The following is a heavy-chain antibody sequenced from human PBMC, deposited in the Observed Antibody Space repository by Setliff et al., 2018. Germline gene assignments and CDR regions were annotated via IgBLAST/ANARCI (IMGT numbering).Heavy chain of an antibody. CDR3: VRGRWKVMVNKGDDAFDL. CDR2: IKEDGSEK. V-gene: IGHV3-7*01. J-gene: IGHJ3*01. CDR1: RFTFSNYW. D-gene: IGHD5-18*01. Sequence: GGSLRLSCAASRFTFSNYWMSWVRQAPGKGLEWVANIKEDGSEKYYVDSVKGRFAISRDNAKNSLDLQMDSLRGEDTAVYYCVRGRWKVMVNKGDDAFDLWGQGTMVTVSS.